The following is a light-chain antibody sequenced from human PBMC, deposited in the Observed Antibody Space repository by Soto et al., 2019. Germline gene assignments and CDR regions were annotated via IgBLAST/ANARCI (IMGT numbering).Light chain of an antibody. CDR3: SSYTTSTSFIL. CDR2: EVS. CDR1: SSAVGGYNY. V-gene: IGLV2-14*01. J-gene: IGLJ2*01. Sequence: QSVLTQPASVSGSPGQSITISCTGTSSAVGGYNYVSWYQQHPGKAPKLMIYEVSSRPSGVSNRFSGSKSGNTASLTISGLQAEDEAYYYCSSYTTSTSFILFGGGTKLTVL.